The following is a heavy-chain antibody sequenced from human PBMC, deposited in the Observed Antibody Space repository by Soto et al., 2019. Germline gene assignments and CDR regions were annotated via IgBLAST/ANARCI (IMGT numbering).Heavy chain of an antibody. CDR3: AKDKQQLALEGDAFDI. Sequence: GGSLRLSCAASGFSLSSYAMSWVRQAPGKGLEWVSAISGSGGSTYYADSVKGRFTISRDNSKNTLYLQMNSLRAEDTAVYYCAKDKQQLALEGDAFDIWGQGTMVTVSS. CDR2: ISGSGGST. D-gene: IGHD6-13*01. J-gene: IGHJ3*02. CDR1: GFSLSSYA. V-gene: IGHV3-23*01.